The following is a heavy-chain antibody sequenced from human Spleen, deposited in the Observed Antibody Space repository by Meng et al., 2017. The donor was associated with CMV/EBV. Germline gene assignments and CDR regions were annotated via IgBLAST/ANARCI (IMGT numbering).Heavy chain of an antibody. CDR1: GHTFTDYF. CDR2: INPNSGGT. CDR3: ARDSMIHAFDI. D-gene: IGHD2/OR15-2a*01. J-gene: IGHJ3*02. V-gene: IGHV1-2*02. Sequence: ASVKVSCKASGHTFTDYFMHWVRQAPGYGLEWMGWINPNSGGTNFAQKFQGRVTMTRDTSISTAYMELSRLRSDDTAVYYCARDSMIHAFDIWGQGTMVTVSS.